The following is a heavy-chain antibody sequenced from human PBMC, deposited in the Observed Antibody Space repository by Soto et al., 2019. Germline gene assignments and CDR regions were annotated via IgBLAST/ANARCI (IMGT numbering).Heavy chain of an antibody. J-gene: IGHJ4*02. CDR3: ARDLGGSYPFDY. V-gene: IGHV3-30-3*01. CDR2: ISYDGSNK. CDR1: GFTFSNYA. Sequence: QVQLVESGGGVVQPGRSLRLSCAASGFTFSNYAMHWVRQAPGKGLEWVAVISYDGSNKYYADSVKGRFTISRDNSKNTLYLKMSSLRAEDTAVYYCARDLGGSYPFDYWGQGTLVTVSS. D-gene: IGHD1-26*01.